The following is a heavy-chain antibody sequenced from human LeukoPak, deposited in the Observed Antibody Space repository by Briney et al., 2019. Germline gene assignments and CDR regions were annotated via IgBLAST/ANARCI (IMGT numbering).Heavy chain of an antibody. CDR1: GFTFSSYG. J-gene: IGHJ6*03. Sequence: GGSLRLSCAAAGFTFSSYGMHWVRQAPGKGLEVVAVIWYDGSNKYYADSVKGRFTISRDNSKNTLYLQMNSLRAEDTAVYYCAKAGSAYGDYDYYYYYMDVWGKGTTVTVSS. D-gene: IGHD4-17*01. V-gene: IGHV3-33*06. CDR2: IWYDGSNK. CDR3: AKAGSAYGDYDYYYYYMDV.